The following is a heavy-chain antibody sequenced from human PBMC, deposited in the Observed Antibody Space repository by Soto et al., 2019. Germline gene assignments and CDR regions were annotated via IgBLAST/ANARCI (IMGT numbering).Heavy chain of an antibody. D-gene: IGHD5-12*01. J-gene: IGHJ6*02. CDR3: AKGGLRHNYYYYGMDV. CDR1: GFTFSSYA. V-gene: IGHV3-23*01. Sequence: PGGSLRLSCAASGFTFSSYAMSWVRQAPGKGLEWVSAISGSGGSTYYADSVKGRFTISRDNSKNTLYLQMNSLRAEDTAVYYCAKGGLRHNYYYYGMDVWGQGTTVTVSS. CDR2: ISGSGGST.